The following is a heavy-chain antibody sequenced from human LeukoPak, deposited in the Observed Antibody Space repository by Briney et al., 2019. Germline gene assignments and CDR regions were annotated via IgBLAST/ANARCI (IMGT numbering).Heavy chain of an antibody. CDR2: ISYDGSNK. V-gene: IGHV3-30*18. J-gene: IGHJ6*02. Sequence: GGSLRLSCAASGFTFSSYGMHWVRQAPGKGLEWVAVISYDGSNKYYADSVKGRFTISRDNSKNTLYLQMNSLRAEDTAVYYCAKDRGVTYYDFWSRYYGMDVWGQGTPVTVSS. CDR1: GFTFSSYG. D-gene: IGHD3-3*01. CDR3: AKDRGVTYYDFWSRYYGMDV.